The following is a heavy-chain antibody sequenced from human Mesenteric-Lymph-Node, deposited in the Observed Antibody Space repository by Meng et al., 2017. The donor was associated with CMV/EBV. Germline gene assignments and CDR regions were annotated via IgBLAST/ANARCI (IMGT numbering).Heavy chain of an antibody. CDR1: VYTFTGYY. J-gene: IGHJ4*02. V-gene: IGHV1-2*02. CDR3: ARGPSPPYYCSGGSCPLGY. CDR2: INPNSGGT. Sequence: ASVKVSCKASVYTFTGYYMHWVRQAPGQGREWMGWINPNSGGTNYAQKFQGRVTMTRDTSISTAYMELSSLRSEDTAVYYCARGPSPPYYCSGGSCPLGYWGQGTLVTVSS. D-gene: IGHD2-15*01.